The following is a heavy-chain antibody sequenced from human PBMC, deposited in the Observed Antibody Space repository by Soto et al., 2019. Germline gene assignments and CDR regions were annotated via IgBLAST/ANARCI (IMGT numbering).Heavy chain of an antibody. D-gene: IGHD2-21*01. Sequence: SETLSLTCTVSGGSISSSSYYWGWIRQPPGKRLEWIGSIYYSGSTYYNPSLRSRVTISVDTSKNQFSLRLSSVTAADTAVYYCATLPPRIVVSLLPIPTWGQGILVTVSS. J-gene: IGHJ5*02. CDR2: IYYSGST. CDR1: GGSISSSSYY. CDR3: ATLPPRIVVSLLPIPT. V-gene: IGHV4-39*01.